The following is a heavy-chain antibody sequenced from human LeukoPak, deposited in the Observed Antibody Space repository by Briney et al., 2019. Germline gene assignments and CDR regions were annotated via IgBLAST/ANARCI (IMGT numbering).Heavy chain of an antibody. D-gene: IGHD3-3*01. V-gene: IGHV1-18*01. CDR3: ARGLEWLTRRHTWFDP. Sequence: ASVKVSCKASGYTFTSYAISWVRQAPGQGLEWMGWISAYNGNTNYAQNLQGRVTMTTDPSTRTAYMELRSLRSDDTAVYYCARGLEWLTRRHTWFDPWGHGTLVTVSS. J-gene: IGHJ5*02. CDR2: ISAYNGNT. CDR1: GYTFTSYA.